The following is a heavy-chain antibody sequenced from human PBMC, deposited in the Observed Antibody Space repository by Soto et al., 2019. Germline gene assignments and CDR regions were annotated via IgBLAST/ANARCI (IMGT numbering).Heavy chain of an antibody. CDR3: PPPYYYDSSGYSVDY. Sequence: GGSLRLSCTASGFTFSTYAMDWVRQAPGKGLEWVAVVTSDGSNKYYADSVKGRFTISRDNSKNTLYLQMNSLRAEDTAVYYCPPPYYYDSSGYSVDYWGQGTLVTVSS. J-gene: IGHJ4*02. D-gene: IGHD3-22*01. CDR2: VTSDGSNK. V-gene: IGHV3-30-3*01. CDR1: GFTFSTYA.